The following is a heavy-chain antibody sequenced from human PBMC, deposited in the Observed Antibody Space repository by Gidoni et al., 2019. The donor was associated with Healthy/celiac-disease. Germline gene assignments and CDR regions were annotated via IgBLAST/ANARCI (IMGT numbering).Heavy chain of an antibody. CDR2: IYSGGST. J-gene: IGHJ4*02. CDR1: GFTVSSNY. CDR3: ARDLSGSSSY. D-gene: IGHD6-13*01. Sequence: EVQLVESGGGLIQPGGYLRISCAAYGFTVSSNYMSWVRQAPGKGLEWVSVIYSGGSTYYADSVKGRFTISRDNSKNTLYLQMNSLRAEDTAVYYCARDLSGSSSYWGQGTLVTVSS. V-gene: IGHV3-53*01.